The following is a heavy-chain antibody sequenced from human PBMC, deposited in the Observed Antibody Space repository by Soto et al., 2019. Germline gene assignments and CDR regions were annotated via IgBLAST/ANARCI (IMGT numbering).Heavy chain of an antibody. CDR3: PSSSGTTVRGYN. CDR2: IKQDGSET. CDR1: GLTFSNYW. D-gene: IGHD3-22*01. Sequence: EVQLVESGGDLVQPGGSLRLSCAASGLTFSNYWMNWLRQAPGKGLEWVANIKQDGSETYYVDSVKGRFTISRDNAKNSLYLHRNSRRGEDPAVYYCPSSSGTTVRGYNWAQGPLVPFSS. J-gene: IGHJ4*02. V-gene: IGHV3-7*01.